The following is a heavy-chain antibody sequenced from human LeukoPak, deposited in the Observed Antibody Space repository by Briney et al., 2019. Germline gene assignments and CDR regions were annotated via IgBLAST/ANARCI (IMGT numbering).Heavy chain of an antibody. V-gene: IGHV3-7*01. CDR2: IKQDGREK. D-gene: IGHD6-6*01. J-gene: IGHJ4*02. CDR3: TRDEDFYSSSSDY. Sequence: GGSLRRSCAASGFTCSSYWMGWVRQAPGKGLEWVANIKQDGREKYYVDSVKGRFTISRDNAKNSLYLQMNSLRAEDTAVYYCTRDEDFYSSSSDYWGQGTLVTVSS. CDR1: GFTCSSYW.